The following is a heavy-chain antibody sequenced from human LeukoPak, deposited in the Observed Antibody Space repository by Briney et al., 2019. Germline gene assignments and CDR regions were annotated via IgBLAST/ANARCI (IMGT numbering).Heavy chain of an antibody. V-gene: IGHV3-53*01. D-gene: IGHD6-13*01. CDR2: VYSGDRT. CDR3: TRDLTGTTWSENDY. J-gene: IGHJ4*02. CDR1: GISVRGSY. Sequence: SGGSLRLSCEVSGISVRGSYMSWVRQAPGKGLEWVSVVYSGDRTHYAESVKGRFTISRDTSKNTLYLQMNNLRADDTARYYCTRDLTGTTWSENDYWGQGTLVTISS.